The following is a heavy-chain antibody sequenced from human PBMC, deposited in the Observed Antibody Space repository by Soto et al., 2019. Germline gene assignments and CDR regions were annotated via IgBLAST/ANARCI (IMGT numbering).Heavy chain of an antibody. D-gene: IGHD1-26*01. CDR3: AERLSYSGSYYGMDV. J-gene: IGHJ6*02. V-gene: IGHV3-23*01. CDR2: ISGSGGST. CDR1: GFTFSSYA. Sequence: GGSLRLSCAASGFTFSSYAMSWVRQAPGKGLEWVSAISGSGGSTYYADSVKGRFTISRDNSKNTLYLQMNSLRAEDTAVYYCAERLSYSGSYYGMDVWGQGTTVTVSS.